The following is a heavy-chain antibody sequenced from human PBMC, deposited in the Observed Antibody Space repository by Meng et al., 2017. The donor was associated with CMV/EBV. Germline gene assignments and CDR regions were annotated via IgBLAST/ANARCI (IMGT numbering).Heavy chain of an antibody. D-gene: IGHD4/OR15-4a*01. Sequence: GESLKISCAASGFTFSSYSMSWVRQAPGKGLEWVSSISGSGGSTYYANSVKGQFTISRDNSKNTLYLQMNSLRDEDTAVYYCAKTSGANLVGAFDVWGQGTMVTVSS. J-gene: IGHJ3*01. CDR1: GFTFSSYS. CDR3: AKTSGANLVGAFDV. V-gene: IGHV3-23*01. CDR2: ISGSGGST.